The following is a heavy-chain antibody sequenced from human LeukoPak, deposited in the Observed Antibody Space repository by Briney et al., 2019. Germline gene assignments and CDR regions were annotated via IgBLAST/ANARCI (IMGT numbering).Heavy chain of an antibody. CDR1: GGSISSYY. CDR3: ARGRDGYNFPDGMDV. J-gene: IGHJ6*02. CDR2: IYYSGST. Sequence: SETLSLTCTVSGGSISSYYWSWIRQPPWKGLEWIGYIYYSGSTNYNPSLKSRVTISVDTSKNQFSLKLSSVTAADTAVYYCARGRDGYNFPDGMDVWGQGTTVTVSS. D-gene: IGHD5-24*01. V-gene: IGHV4-59*01.